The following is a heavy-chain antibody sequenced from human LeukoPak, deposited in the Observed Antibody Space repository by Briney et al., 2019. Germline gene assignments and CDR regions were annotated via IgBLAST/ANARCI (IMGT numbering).Heavy chain of an antibody. D-gene: IGHD4-17*01. CDR3: AKDHFGHDYGDYSNRYFDY. CDR1: GFTFSSYG. Sequence: QTGGSLRLSCAASGFTFSSYGMHWVRQAPGKGLEWVAFIRYDGSNKYYADSVKGRFTISRDNSKNTLYLQMNSLRAEDTAVYYCAKDHFGHDYGDYSNRYFDYWGQGTLVTVSS. CDR2: IRYDGSNK. J-gene: IGHJ4*02. V-gene: IGHV3-30*02.